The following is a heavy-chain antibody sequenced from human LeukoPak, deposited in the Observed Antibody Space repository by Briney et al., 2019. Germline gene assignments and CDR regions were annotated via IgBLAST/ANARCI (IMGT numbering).Heavy chain of an antibody. CDR1: GYTFTSYG. Sequence: GASVKVSCKASGYTFTSYGISWVRQAPGQGLEWMEWISAYNGNTNYAQKLQGRVAMTTDTSTSTAYMELRSLRSDDTAVYYCARVYYYDSSGFIADYWGQGTLVTVSS. J-gene: IGHJ4*02. V-gene: IGHV1-18*01. D-gene: IGHD3-22*01. CDR3: ARVYYYDSSGFIADY. CDR2: ISAYNGNT.